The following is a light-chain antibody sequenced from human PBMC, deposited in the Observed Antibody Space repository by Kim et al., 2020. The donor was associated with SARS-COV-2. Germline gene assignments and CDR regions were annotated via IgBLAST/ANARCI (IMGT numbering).Light chain of an antibody. CDR1: QSISTY. CDR2: AAS. Sequence: ASVGDRVAITCRASQSISTYLNWYQQKPGKAPQFLISAASTLQSGVPSRFRGSGSGTDFTLTISSLQPEDYATYYCQQSYSAPWTFGQGTKVDIK. V-gene: IGKV1-39*01. CDR3: QQSYSAPWT. J-gene: IGKJ1*01.